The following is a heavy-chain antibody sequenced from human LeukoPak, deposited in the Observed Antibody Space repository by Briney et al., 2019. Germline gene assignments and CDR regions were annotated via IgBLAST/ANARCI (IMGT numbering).Heavy chain of an antibody. J-gene: IGHJ4*02. Sequence: SETLSLTCAVYGGSFSGYYWSWIRQPPGKRLEWIGYIISTGTINYNPSLKSRVTISVDTSKNQFSLKLSSVTAADTAVYYCARSYSSGWYLANWGQGTLVTVSS. V-gene: IGHV4-34*12. CDR2: IISTGTI. CDR1: GGSFSGYY. D-gene: IGHD6-19*01. CDR3: ARSYSSGWYLAN.